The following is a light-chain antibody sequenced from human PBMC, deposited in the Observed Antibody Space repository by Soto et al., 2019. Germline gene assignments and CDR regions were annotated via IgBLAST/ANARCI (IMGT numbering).Light chain of an antibody. CDR1: SSDIGGYNY. J-gene: IGLJ1*01. V-gene: IGLV2-14*01. CDR3: SSYTSSSTYV. Sequence: QSALTQPAAVSGSPGQSITISCTGTSSDIGGYNYVSWYQQHPGEAPKLMIYEVTNRPSGVSSRFSGSKSGSTASLTISGLKAEDEADYYCSSYTSSSTYVFGTGTKVTVL. CDR2: EVT.